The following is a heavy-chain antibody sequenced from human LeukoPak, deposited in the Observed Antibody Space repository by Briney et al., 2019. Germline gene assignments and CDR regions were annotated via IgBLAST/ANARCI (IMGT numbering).Heavy chain of an antibody. D-gene: IGHD6-13*01. CDR2: INYSGNT. Sequence: SEPLSLTCTVSGGSISHYYWSWIRQPPGKGRAWIAYINYSGNTDDNPSLKSRVTISVDTSKNHFSLKLNSVTAADTAVYYCARLNVLDSSVLHHFDHWGQGTLVTVSS. CDR3: ARLNVLDSSVLHHFDH. CDR1: GGSISHYY. J-gene: IGHJ4*02. V-gene: IGHV4-59*08.